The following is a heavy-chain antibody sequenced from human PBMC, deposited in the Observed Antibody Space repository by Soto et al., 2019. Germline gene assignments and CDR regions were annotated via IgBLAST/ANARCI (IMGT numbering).Heavy chain of an antibody. J-gene: IGHJ4*02. CDR1: GGSISSYY. D-gene: IGHD6-6*01. CDR3: ARFGSSSSGVDY. Sequence: SETLSLTCTVSGGSISSYYRSWIRQPPGKGLEWIGYIYYSGSTNYNPSLKSRVTISVDTSKNQFSLKLSSVTAADTAVYYCARFGSSSSGVDYWGQGTLVTVSS. V-gene: IGHV4-59*01. CDR2: IYYSGST.